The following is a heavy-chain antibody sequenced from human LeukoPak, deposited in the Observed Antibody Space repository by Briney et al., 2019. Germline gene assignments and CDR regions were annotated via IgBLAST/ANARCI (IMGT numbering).Heavy chain of an antibody. CDR1: GFTFSIYG. J-gene: IGHJ4*02. CDR2: IRYDGSNK. D-gene: IGHD2-2*01. CDR3: AKDLCRSSSCYVDY. V-gene: IGHV3-30*02. Sequence: PGGSLRLSCAASGFTFSIYGMHWFRQAPGKGLEWVTFIRYDGSNKYYADSVKGRFTISRDNSKNTLYLQMNSLRVEDTAVYYCAKDLCRSSSCYVDYWGQGTLVTVSS.